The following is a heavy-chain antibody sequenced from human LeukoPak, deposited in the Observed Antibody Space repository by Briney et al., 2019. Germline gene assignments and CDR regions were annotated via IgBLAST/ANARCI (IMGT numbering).Heavy chain of an antibody. CDR3: SSGVYRAVAQYGY. Sequence: PSETLSLTCTVSGFTISSYYWSWIRQAPGKGLEWVGYIYYSGTTKYNTSLERRVITSVDTSKNQYSLKLSSVTAADAAVYYCSSGVYRAVAQYGYWGQGTLVTVSS. CDR2: IYYSGTT. D-gene: IGHD3-3*01. V-gene: IGHV4-59*01. J-gene: IGHJ4*02. CDR1: GFTISSYY.